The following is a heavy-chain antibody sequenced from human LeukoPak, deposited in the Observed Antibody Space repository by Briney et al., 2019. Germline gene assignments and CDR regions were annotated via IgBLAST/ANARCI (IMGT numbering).Heavy chain of an antibody. CDR2: ISYSGST. V-gene: IGHV4-39*01. D-gene: IGHD4-11*01. J-gene: IGHJ4*02. CDR3: ARRGIYSNYFDY. CDR1: GGSISSSSYH. Sequence: KPSETLSLTCTVSGGSISSSSYHWGWLRQPPGKGREWIGSISYSGSTYYNPSLKSRVSVSGDTSKNQFSLNLSSVTAADTAVYYCARRGIYSNYFDYWGQGTLVTVSS.